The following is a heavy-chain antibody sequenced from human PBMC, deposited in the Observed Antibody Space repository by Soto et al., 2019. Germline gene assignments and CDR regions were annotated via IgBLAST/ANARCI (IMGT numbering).Heavy chain of an antibody. J-gene: IGHJ4*02. Sequence: PSETLSLTCAVYGGSFSGYYWSWIRQPPGKGLEWIGEINHSGSTNYNPSLKSRVTISVDTSKNQFSLKLSSVTAADTAVYYCARVTSRRYSGYDYLDYWGQGTLVTVSS. CDR2: INHSGST. D-gene: IGHD5-12*01. V-gene: IGHV4-34*01. CDR3: ARVTSRRYSGYDYLDY. CDR1: GGSFSGYY.